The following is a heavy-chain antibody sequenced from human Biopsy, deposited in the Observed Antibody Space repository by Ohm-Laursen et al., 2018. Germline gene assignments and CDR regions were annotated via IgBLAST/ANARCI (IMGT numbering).Heavy chain of an antibody. CDR3: ARATNSTGWPYYYFYGMDV. Sequence: PGTLSLTCTVSGGSISNYFWTWIRQTPGKGLEWIGYIYYSGSTNYNPSLKSRVTISVDTSKNQFSLRLNSVTAADTAVYYCARATNSTGWPYYYFYGMDVWGQGTTVTVSS. CDR1: GGSISNYF. D-gene: IGHD2/OR15-2a*01. CDR2: IYYSGST. V-gene: IGHV4-59*01. J-gene: IGHJ6*02.